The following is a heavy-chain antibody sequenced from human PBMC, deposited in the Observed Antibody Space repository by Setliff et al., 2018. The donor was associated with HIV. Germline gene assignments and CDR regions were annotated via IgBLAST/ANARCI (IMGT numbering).Heavy chain of an antibody. Sequence: PSETMSLTCAVYGGSFSGFYWNWIRQPPGKGLEWIGEINHSGSTNYNPSLKSRVTISVDTSKNQFSLRPSSVIAADPAVYYCARGPPGSSIGWYVGYWGQGTLVTVSS. D-gene: IGHD6-19*01. CDR3: ARGPPGSSIGWYVGY. CDR1: GGSFSGFY. J-gene: IGHJ4*02. CDR2: INHSGST. V-gene: IGHV4-34*01.